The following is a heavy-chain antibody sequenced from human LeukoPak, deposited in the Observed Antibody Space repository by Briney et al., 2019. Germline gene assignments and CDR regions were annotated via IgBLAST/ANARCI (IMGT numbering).Heavy chain of an antibody. CDR1: GDSISSYS. D-gene: IGHD3-22*01. Sequence: KSSETLSLTCTVSGDSISSYSWNWIRQPPGKGLEWIGYIYYSGTTDYNPSLKSRVTISVDTSHPFSLRLSSVTAADTAVYYCARARDAYDSFDNWGQGTLVTVSS. CDR3: ARARDAYDSFDN. CDR2: IYYSGTT. V-gene: IGHV4-59*01. J-gene: IGHJ4*02.